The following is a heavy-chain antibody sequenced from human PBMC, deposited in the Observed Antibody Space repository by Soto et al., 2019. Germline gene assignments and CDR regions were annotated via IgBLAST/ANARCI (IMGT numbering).Heavy chain of an antibody. Sequence: PSETLSLTCTVSGDSISSSYWSWIRQSPGKGLEWIGYIYYSGSTNYNPSLKSIAYLQMNSLKTEDTALYYRTKRFFGGSDAFDIWGQGTMVTVSS. CDR2: IYYSGST. CDR1: GDSISSSY. D-gene: IGHD3-3*01. CDR3: DI. J-gene: IGHJ3*02. V-gene: IGHV4-59*01.